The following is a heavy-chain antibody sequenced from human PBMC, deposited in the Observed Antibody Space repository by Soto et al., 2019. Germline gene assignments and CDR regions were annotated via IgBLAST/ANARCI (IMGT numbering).Heavy chain of an antibody. D-gene: IGHD4-17*01. CDR2: ISYDGSNK. J-gene: IGHJ4*02. V-gene: IGHV3-30*03. CDR1: GFTFSSYG. Sequence: GVSLRLSCAASGFTFSSYGMHWVRQAPGKGLEWVAVISYDGSNKYYADSVKGRFTISRDNSKNTLYLQMNSLRAEDTAVYYCARDGKDYLATVEFLDYWGQGTLVTVSS. CDR3: ARDGKDYLATVEFLDY.